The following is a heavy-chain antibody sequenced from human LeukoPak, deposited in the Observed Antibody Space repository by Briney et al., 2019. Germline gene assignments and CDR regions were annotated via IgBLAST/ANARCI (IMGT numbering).Heavy chain of an antibody. J-gene: IGHJ5*02. CDR2: IRYDGSNK. D-gene: IGHD3-22*01. CDR1: GFTFSGYG. Sequence: GGSLRLSCAASGFTFSGYGMHWVRQAPGKGLEWVAFIRYDGSNKYYADSVKGRFTISRDNSKNTLYLQMNSLRAEDTAVYYCAKANPSDYYDSSGYYNWFDPWGQGTLVTVSS. CDR3: AKANPSDYYDSSGYYNWFDP. V-gene: IGHV3-30*02.